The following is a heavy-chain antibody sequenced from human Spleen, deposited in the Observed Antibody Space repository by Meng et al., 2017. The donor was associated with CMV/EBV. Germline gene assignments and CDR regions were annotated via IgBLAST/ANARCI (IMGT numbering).Heavy chain of an antibody. J-gene: IGHJ6*02. V-gene: IGHV1-8*01. CDR3: ARGERQPFYGLDV. CDR1: GYTFTSYD. CDR2: MNPNSGNT. Sequence: ASVKVSCKASGYTFTSYDINWVRQATGQGLEWMGWMNPNSGNTGYAQKFQGGVTITRNTSISTAYMELRSLRSDDTAVYYCARGERQPFYGLDVWGQGTTVTVSS. D-gene: IGHD1-1*01.